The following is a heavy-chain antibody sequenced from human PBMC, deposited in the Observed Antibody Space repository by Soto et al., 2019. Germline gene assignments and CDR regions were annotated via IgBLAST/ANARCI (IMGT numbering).Heavy chain of an antibody. Sequence: PGGSLRLSCAASGFTFSSYGMHWVRQAPGKGLEWVAVIWYDGSNKYYADSVKGRFTISRDNSKNTLYLQMNSLRAEDTAVYYCARDLRYCSSTSCYLLSFLGMDVWGQGTTVTVSS. D-gene: IGHD2-2*01. CDR1: GFTFSSYG. J-gene: IGHJ6*02. CDR2: IWYDGSNK. V-gene: IGHV3-33*01. CDR3: ARDLRYCSSTSCYLLSFLGMDV.